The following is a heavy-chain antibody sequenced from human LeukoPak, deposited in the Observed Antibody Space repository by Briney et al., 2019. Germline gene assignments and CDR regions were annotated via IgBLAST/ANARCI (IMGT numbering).Heavy chain of an antibody. D-gene: IGHD6-6*01. V-gene: IGHV4-59*08. CDR3: ARHTAARDYYYGMDV. CDR1: GGSISSYY. J-gene: IGHJ6*02. CDR2: IYYSGST. Sequence: PSETLSLTCTVSGGSISSYYWSWIRQPPGKGLEWIGYIYYSGSTNYNPSLKSRVTISVDTSKNQFSLKLSSVTAADTAVYYCARHTAARDYYYGMDVWGQGTTVTVSS.